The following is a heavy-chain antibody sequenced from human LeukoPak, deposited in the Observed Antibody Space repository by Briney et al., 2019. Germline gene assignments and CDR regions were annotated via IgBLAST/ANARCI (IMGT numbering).Heavy chain of an antibody. J-gene: IGHJ6*03. V-gene: IGHV3-48*01. CDR2: ISTSSSTI. Sequence: GGSLRLSCAASGFTFRSNSMNWVRQAPGKGLEWVSYISTSSSTIYYADSVKGRFTISRDNAKNSLYLQMNSLRAEDTAAYYCARDRYSSGWYAKGLYYYYYMDVWGKGTTVTISS. CDR3: ARDRYSSGWYAKGLYYYYYMDV. CDR1: GFTFRSNS. D-gene: IGHD6-19*01.